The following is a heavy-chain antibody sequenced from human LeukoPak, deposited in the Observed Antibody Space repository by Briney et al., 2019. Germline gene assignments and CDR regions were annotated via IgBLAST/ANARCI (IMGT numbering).Heavy chain of an antibody. J-gene: IGHJ5*02. CDR1: GGSISSSPYY. CDR2: IYYSGTT. Sequence: SETLSLTCTVSGGSISSSPYYWGWIRQPPGKGLEWIGSIYYSGTTHYNPSLESRVTISVDTSKNQFSLKLASVTAADTATYYCAKGAGGFSYYNWFDPWGQGTLVTVSS. V-gene: IGHV4-39*07. CDR3: AKGAGGFSYYNWFDP. D-gene: IGHD5-18*01.